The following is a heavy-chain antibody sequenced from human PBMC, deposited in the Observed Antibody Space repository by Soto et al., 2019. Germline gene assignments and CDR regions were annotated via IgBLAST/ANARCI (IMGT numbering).Heavy chain of an antibody. CDR3: AVLHSSGPTSGAFDI. CDR1: GYTFTSYG. V-gene: IGHV1-18*01. CDR2: ISAYNGNT. Sequence: QVQLVQSGAEVKKPGASVKVSCKASGYTFTSYGISWVRQAPGQGLEWMGWISAYNGNTNYAQKLQGRVTMTTDTSTRTAYMELRSLRSDDTAVYYCAVLHSSGPTSGAFDIWGQGTMVTVSS. J-gene: IGHJ3*02. D-gene: IGHD3-22*01.